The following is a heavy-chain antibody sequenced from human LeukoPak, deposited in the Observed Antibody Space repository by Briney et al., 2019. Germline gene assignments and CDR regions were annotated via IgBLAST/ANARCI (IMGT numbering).Heavy chain of an antibody. J-gene: IGHJ6*02. Sequence: PGGSLRLSCAASGFTFSSYSMNWVRQAPGKGLEWVSSISSSSSYIYYADSVKGRFTISRDNAKNSLYLQMNSLRAEDTAVYYCARDPPFTMILVVSPWGMDVWGQGTTVTVSS. CDR2: ISSSSSYI. V-gene: IGHV3-21*01. D-gene: IGHD3-22*01. CDR1: GFTFSSYS. CDR3: ARDPPFTMILVVSPWGMDV.